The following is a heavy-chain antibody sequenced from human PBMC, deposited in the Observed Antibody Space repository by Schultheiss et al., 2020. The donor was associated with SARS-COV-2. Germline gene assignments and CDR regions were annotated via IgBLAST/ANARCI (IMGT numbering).Heavy chain of an antibody. D-gene: IGHD5-24*01. CDR1: GFTFSSYA. Sequence: GGSLRLSCAASGFTFSSYAMHWVRQAPGKGLEWVAVIAYDGTNKYYADSVKGRFTISRDNSKNTLYLQMNSLRAEDTAVYYCAKESENSGWLQPHFDYWGQGTLVTVSS. CDR2: IAYDGTNK. CDR3: AKESENSGWLQPHFDY. V-gene: IGHV3-30-3*01. J-gene: IGHJ4*02.